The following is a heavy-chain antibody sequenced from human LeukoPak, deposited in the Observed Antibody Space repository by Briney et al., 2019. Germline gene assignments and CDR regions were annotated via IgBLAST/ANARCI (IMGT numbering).Heavy chain of an antibody. CDR3: ARGSIAARPSYYYYYGMDV. V-gene: IGHV4-34*01. CDR2: INHSGST. J-gene: IGHJ6*02. Sequence: PSETLSLTCAVYGGSFSGYYWSWIRQPPGKGLEWIGEINHSGSTNYNPSLKSRVTISVDTSKNQFSLKLSSVTAADTAVYYCARGSIAARPSYYYYYGMDVWGQGTTVTVSS. D-gene: IGHD6-6*01. CDR1: GGSFSGYY.